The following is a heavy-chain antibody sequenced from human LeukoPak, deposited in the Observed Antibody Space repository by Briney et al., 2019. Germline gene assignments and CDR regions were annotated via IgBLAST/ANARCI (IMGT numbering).Heavy chain of an antibody. V-gene: IGHV3-21*01. J-gene: IGHJ5*02. CDR1: GFTFSSYS. Sequence: GGSLRLSCAASGFTFSSYSMNWVRQAPGKGLEWVSSISSSSSYIYYADSVKGRFTISRDNAKNSLYLQMNRLRAEDTAVSYCASDGDGNWFDPWGQGTLVTVSS. CDR3: ASDGDGNWFDP. D-gene: IGHD4-17*01. CDR2: ISSSSSYI.